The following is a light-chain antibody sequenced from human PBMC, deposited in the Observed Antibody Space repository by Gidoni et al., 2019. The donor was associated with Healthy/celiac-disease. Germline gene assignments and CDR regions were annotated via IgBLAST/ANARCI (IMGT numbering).Light chain of an antibody. CDR1: SLRSYY. CDR2: GKN. J-gene: IGLJ3*02. Sequence: SSELTQDPAVSVALGQTVRITFQGDSLRSYYASWYQQKPGQAPVLVIYGKNNRPSGIPDRFSGASSGNTASVTITGAQAEDEADYYCNSRDSSDNHWVFGGGTKLTVL. CDR3: NSRDSSDNHWV. V-gene: IGLV3-19*01.